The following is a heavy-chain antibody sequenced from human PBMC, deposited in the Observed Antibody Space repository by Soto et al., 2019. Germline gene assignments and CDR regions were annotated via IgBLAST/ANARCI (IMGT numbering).Heavy chain of an antibody. Sequence: PGGSLRLSCAASGFTVSSNYMSWVRQAPGKGLEWASVIYSGGSTYYADSVKGRFTISRDNSKNTLYLQMNSLRAEDTAVYYCARSSNSIAAAGTGFDYWGQGTLVTVSS. CDR3: ARSSNSIAAAGTGFDY. CDR1: GFTVSSNY. V-gene: IGHV3-53*01. CDR2: IYSGGST. D-gene: IGHD6-13*01. J-gene: IGHJ4*02.